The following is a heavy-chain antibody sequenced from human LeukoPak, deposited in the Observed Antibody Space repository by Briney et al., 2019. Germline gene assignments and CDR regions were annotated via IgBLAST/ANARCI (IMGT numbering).Heavy chain of an antibody. Sequence: PSETLSLTCTVSGGSISSYYWSWIRQPPGKGLEWIGYIYHSGSTNYNPSLKSRVTISVDTSKNQFSLKLSSVTAADTAVYYCARTRDFARFDYWGQGTLVTVPS. V-gene: IGHV4-59*01. CDR3: ARTRDFARFDY. CDR1: GGSISSYY. J-gene: IGHJ4*02. CDR2: IYHSGST.